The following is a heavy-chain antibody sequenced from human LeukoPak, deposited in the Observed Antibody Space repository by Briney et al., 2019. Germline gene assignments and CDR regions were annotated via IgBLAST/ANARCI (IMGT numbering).Heavy chain of an antibody. Sequence: ASVKVSCKASGYTFTSYGISWVRQAPGQGLEWMGWISAYNGNTNYAQKLQGRVTMTTDTSTSTAYMELRSLRSDDTAVYYCARSSGGYYYDSSGFLDYWGQGTLVTVSS. V-gene: IGHV1-18*01. J-gene: IGHJ4*02. CDR1: GYTFTSYG. CDR3: ARSSGGYYYDSSGFLDY. D-gene: IGHD3-22*01. CDR2: ISAYNGNT.